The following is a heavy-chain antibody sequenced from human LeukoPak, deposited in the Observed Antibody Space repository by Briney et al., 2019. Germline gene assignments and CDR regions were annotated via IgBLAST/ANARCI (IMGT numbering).Heavy chain of an antibody. Sequence: SETLSLTCTASGGSISSYYWSWIRQPPGKGLEWIGYIYYSGSTNYNPSLKSRVTISVDTSKNQFSLKLSSVTAADTAVYYCARDRKDPSAHYMDVWGKGTTVTISS. V-gene: IGHV4-59*01. CDR1: GGSISSYY. D-gene: IGHD1-14*01. CDR2: IYYSGST. CDR3: ARDRKDPSAHYMDV. J-gene: IGHJ6*03.